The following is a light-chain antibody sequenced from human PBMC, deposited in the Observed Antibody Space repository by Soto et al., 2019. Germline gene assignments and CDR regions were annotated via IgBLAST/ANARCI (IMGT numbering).Light chain of an antibody. CDR2: DNH. J-gene: IGLJ2*01. CDR3: GTWDIRLDTVV. V-gene: IGLV1-51*01. Sequence: QSVLTQPPSVSAAPGQKVTISCSGSSSNVGGNYVSWYQVLPQTAPKLLIYDNHKRHSGIPDRFSGSKSGTSATLGITDRQTGDEAEYYCGTWDIRLDTVVFGGGTKLTVL. CDR1: SSNVGGNY.